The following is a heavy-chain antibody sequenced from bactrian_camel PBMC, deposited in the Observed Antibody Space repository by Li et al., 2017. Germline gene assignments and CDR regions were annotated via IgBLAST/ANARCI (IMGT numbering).Heavy chain of an antibody. V-gene: IGHV3S63*01. CDR2: TYSGVGGP. Sequence: HVQLVESGGNSVHNGESLALACTYSGLYGSLCVAWFRQAPEKEREGLAGTYSGVGGPYIADSVKGRFTISQDNGKKAMYLQMNNLKPEDTGTYYCVARGGARCSRIGDFIYWGEGTQVTVS. CDR3: VARGGARCSRIGDFIY. CDR1: GLYGSLC. D-gene: IGHD4*01. J-gene: IGHJ4*01.